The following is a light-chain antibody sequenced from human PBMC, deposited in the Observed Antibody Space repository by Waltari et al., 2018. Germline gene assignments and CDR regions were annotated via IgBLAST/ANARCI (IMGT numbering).Light chain of an antibody. J-gene: IGKJ4*01. CDR3: QQRSNWPELT. V-gene: IGKV3-11*01. CDR1: QSVGTS. Sequence: EIVLTQSPATLSLSPGERATLSFRASQSVGTSLAWYQQKPGQAPRLPIYDASNRATGIPARFSGVGSGTDFTVTISSLEPEDFAVYYCQQRSNWPELTFGGGTKVQIK. CDR2: DAS.